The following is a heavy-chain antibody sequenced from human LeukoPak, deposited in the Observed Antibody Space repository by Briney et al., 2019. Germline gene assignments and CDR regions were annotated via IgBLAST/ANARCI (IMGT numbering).Heavy chain of an antibody. J-gene: IGHJ4*02. CDR2: MNPNSGNT. Sequence: ASVKVSCKASGYTFTSYDINWVRQATGQGLAWMGWMNPNSGNTGYAQKFQGRVTTTRNTSISTAYMELSSLRSEDTAVYYCARAPSRGYCSSSSCYVAYWGRGTLVTVSS. V-gene: IGHV1-8*01. CDR3: ARAPSRGYCSSSSCYVAY. D-gene: IGHD2-2*01. CDR1: GYTFTSYD.